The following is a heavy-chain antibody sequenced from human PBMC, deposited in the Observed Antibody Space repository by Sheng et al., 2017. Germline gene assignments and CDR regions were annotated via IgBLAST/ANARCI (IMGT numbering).Heavy chain of an antibody. CDR3: AKDEYYDFWSGYYTDRYYYYMDV. D-gene: IGHD3-3*01. CDR1: GFTFSSYG. Sequence: EVQLLESGGGLVQPGGSLRLSCAASGFTFSSYGMSWVRQAPGKGLEWVSAISGSGGSTYYADSVKGRFTISRDNSKNTLYLQMNSLRAEDTAVYYCAKDEYYDFWSGYYTDRYYYYMDVWGKGTTVTVSS. CDR2: ISGSGGST. J-gene: IGHJ6*03. V-gene: IGHV3-23*01.